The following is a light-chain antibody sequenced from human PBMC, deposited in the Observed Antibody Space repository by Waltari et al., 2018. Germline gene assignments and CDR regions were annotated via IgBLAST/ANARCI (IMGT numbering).Light chain of an antibody. J-gene: IGKJ5*01. CDR1: KRLLSSFNSKTY. V-gene: IGKV4-1*01. CDR3: HHYYIPPLT. CDR2: WAS. Sequence: DIVLTQSPDSLAVSLGERATINCKSSKRLLSSFNSKTYIAWYQQKPGQPPKLLINWASARGSGVPERFSGSGSETDFTLTISSLQAEDVAVYYCHHYYIPPLTFGQGTRLEIK.